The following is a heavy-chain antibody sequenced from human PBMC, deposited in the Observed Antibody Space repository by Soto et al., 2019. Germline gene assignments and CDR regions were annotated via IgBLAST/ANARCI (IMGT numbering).Heavy chain of an antibody. CDR3: ARDPIYGGNSGAFDI. CDR2: ISAYNGNT. Sequence: ASGKVSCRASCYTFTSYGIRWVRQAPAQGLEWMGWISAYNGNTNYAQKLQGRVTMTTDTSKSTAYMELRSLRSDDTAVYYCARDPIYGGNSGAFDIWGQGTMVTVSS. CDR1: CYTFTSYG. J-gene: IGHJ3*02. D-gene: IGHD4-17*01. V-gene: IGHV1-18*01.